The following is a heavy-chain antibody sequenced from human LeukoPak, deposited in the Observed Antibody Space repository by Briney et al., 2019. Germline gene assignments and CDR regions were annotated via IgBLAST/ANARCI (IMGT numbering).Heavy chain of an antibody. V-gene: IGHV3-48*03. CDR3: ARGRSGGLVDAFDI. CDR1: GLTFSSYE. D-gene: IGHD3-16*01. J-gene: IGHJ3*02. Sequence: PGGSLRLSCAASGLTFSSYEMNWVRQAPGKGLEWVSYISFSGTTIYYADSVKGRFTISRDNAKNSLYLQMNSLRAEDTAVYYCARGRSGGLVDAFDIWGQGTVVTVSS. CDR2: ISFSGTTI.